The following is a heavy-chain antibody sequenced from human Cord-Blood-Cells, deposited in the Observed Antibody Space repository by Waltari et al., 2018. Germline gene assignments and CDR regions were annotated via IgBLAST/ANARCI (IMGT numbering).Heavy chain of an antibody. J-gene: IGHJ3*02. V-gene: IGHV1-69*06. CDR3: AREVGYCTNGVCYTGAAFDI. CDR1: GGTFSSYA. Sequence: QVQLVQSGAEVKKPGSSVKVSCKASGGTFSSYAISWVRQAPGQGLEWMGGISPIFGTANYAQKFQGRVTITADKSTSTAYMELSSLRSEDTAVYYCAREVGYCTNGVCYTGAAFDIWGQGTMVTVSS. D-gene: IGHD2-8*01. CDR2: ISPIFGTA.